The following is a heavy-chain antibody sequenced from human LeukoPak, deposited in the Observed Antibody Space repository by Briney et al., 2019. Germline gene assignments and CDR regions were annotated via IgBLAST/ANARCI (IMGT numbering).Heavy chain of an antibody. CDR1: GGSISSYY. D-gene: IGHD6-13*01. Sequence: SETLSLTCTVSGGSISSYYWSWIRQPPGKGLEWIGYIYYSGSTNYNPSLKSRVTISVDTSKNQFSLKLSSVTAADTAVYYCARSPRYSSYNWFDPWGREPWSPSPQ. J-gene: IGHJ5*02. CDR2: IYYSGST. CDR3: ARSPRYSSYNWFDP. V-gene: IGHV4-59*01.